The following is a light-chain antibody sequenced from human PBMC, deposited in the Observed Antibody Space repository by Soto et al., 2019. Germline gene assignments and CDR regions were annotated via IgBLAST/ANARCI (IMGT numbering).Light chain of an antibody. V-gene: IGLV2-14*01. CDR1: SSDVGNYKY. Sequence: QSAGTQPAWVSVSPGQSITISCTGTSSDVGNYKYVSWYQQHPGKAPKLMIYEVSNRPSGVSNRFSGSKSGNTASLTISGLQAEDETDYYCFSYTSSGTYVFGTGTKVTVL. CDR3: FSYTSSGTYV. J-gene: IGLJ1*01. CDR2: EVS.